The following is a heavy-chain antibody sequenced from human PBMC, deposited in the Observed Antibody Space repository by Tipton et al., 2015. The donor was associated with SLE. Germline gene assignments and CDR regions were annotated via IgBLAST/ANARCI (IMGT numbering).Heavy chain of an antibody. Sequence: TLSLTCTVSGDSISSYYWSWIRQPPGKGLEWIGYIYTSGRTNYNPSLKSRVTISVDTSKKQFSLKLSSVTAADTAVYYCARDQDYWGQGTLVTVSS. CDR2: IYTSGRT. V-gene: IGHV4-4*08. CDR3: ARDQDY. CDR1: GDSISSYY. J-gene: IGHJ4*02.